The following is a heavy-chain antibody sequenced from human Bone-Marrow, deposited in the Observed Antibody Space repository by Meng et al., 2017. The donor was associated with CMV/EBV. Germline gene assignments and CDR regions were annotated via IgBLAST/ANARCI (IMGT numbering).Heavy chain of an antibody. V-gene: IGHV1-2*02. J-gene: IGHJ4*02. CDR1: GYTFIDYY. D-gene: IGHD2-2*01. CDR3: AKKAGEDSSTEWYFDH. CDR2: INPNSGGT. Sequence: QVQLVQSGAEVKKPGASVKVSCKASGYTFIDYYMHWVRQAPGQGLEWMGWINPNSGGTNFAEKFQGRVTMTRDTSISTVYMELSSLRSDDTALYYCAKKAGEDSSTEWYFDHWGQGTLVTVSS.